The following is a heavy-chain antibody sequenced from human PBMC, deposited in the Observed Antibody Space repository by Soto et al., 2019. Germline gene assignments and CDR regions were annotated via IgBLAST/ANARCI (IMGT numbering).Heavy chain of an antibody. CDR1: GGSFSGYY. V-gene: IGHV4-34*01. D-gene: IGHD3-22*01. J-gene: IGHJ4*02. CDR3: ARVRYYYDSSGYYYVDY. Sequence: QVQLQQWGAGLLKPSETLSLTCAVYGGSFSGYYWSWIRQPPGKGLEWIGEINHSGSTNYNPSLKSRVTILVDTSKNQFFLKLCSVTAADTAVYYCARVRYYYDSSGYYYVDYWGQGTLVTVSS. CDR2: INHSGST.